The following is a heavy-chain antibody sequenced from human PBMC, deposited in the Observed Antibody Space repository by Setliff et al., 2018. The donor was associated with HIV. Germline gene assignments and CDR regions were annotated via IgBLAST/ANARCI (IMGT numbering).Heavy chain of an antibody. D-gene: IGHD3-10*01. Sequence: GGSLRLSCAASGLIFSSYEMNWVRQAPGKGLEWISRINTDGSSTSYADSVKGRFTISRDNAKNTLYLQMNSLRAEDTAVYYCARGVRGVVNGMDVWGQGTTVTVSS. CDR3: ARGVRGVVNGMDV. J-gene: IGHJ6*02. CDR1: GLIFSSYE. CDR2: INTDGSST. V-gene: IGHV3-74*01.